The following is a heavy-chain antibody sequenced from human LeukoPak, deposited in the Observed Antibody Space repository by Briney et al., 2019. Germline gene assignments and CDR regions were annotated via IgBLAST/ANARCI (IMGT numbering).Heavy chain of an antibody. CDR2: ISGTGGSA. D-gene: IGHD6-19*01. J-gene: IGHJ4*02. Sequence: GGSLRLACAASGFTFSSYPMSWVRQAPGKGLEWVSAISGTGGSAYYADSVKGRFTISRDNSKNTLYLQMNSLRAADTAVYYCAKKSAVAVDYYFDYCGQGTLVTVSS. CDR3: AKKSAVAVDYYFDY. CDR1: GFTFSSYP. V-gene: IGHV3-23*01.